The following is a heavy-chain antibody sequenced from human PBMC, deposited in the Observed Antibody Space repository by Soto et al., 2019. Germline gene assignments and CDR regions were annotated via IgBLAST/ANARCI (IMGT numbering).Heavy chain of an antibody. D-gene: IGHD3-10*01. V-gene: IGHV1-69*01. CDR2: IIPIFGTA. CDR3: ARLPDYYGSGSYYNRSDY. Sequence: QVQLVQSGAEVKKPGSSVKVSCKASGGTFSSYAISWVRQAPGQGLEWMGGIIPIFGTANYAQKFQGRVTITADESTSTAYMELSSLRSEDTAVYYCARLPDYYGSGSYYNRSDYWGQGTLVTVSS. J-gene: IGHJ4*02. CDR1: GGTFSSYA.